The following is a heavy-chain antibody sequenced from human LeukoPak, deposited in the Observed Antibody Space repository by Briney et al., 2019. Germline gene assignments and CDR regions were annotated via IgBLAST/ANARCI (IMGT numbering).Heavy chain of an antibody. J-gene: IGHJ4*02. CDR1: GFTFSSYS. V-gene: IGHV3-21*01. Sequence: GGSLRLSCAASGFTFSSYSMNWVRQAPGKGLEWVSSISSSSSYIYYADSVKGRFTISRDSAKNSLYLQMNSLRAEDTAVYYCARDHSNYYDSSGHDYWGQGTLVTVSS. D-gene: IGHD3-22*01. CDR3: ARDHSNYYDSSGHDY. CDR2: ISSSSSYI.